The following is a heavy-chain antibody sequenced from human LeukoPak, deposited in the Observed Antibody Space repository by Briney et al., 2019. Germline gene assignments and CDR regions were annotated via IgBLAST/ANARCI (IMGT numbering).Heavy chain of an antibody. V-gene: IGHV1-8*01. CDR2: MSPNSGDT. D-gene: IGHD7-27*01. J-gene: IGHJ4*02. Sequence: ASVKVSCKASGFTFTSYDFNWVRQATGQRPEWMGWMSPNSGDTGYAQKFQDRVTMTRNTSISTAYMELSSLRSDDTAVYYCARGPPNWGYDYWGPGTLVTVSS. CDR1: GFTFTSYD. CDR3: ARGPPNWGYDY.